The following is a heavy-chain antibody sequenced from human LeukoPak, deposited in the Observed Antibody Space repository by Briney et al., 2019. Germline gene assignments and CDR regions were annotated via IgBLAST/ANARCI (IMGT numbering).Heavy chain of an antibody. J-gene: IGHJ4*02. CDR3: AREGGQQLVLSLDY. Sequence: AGGSLRLSCAASGFTFSSYWMSWVRQAPGKGLEWVANIKHDGSDKYYVDSVKGRFTISRDNAKNSLYLQMNSLRAGDTAVYYCAREGGQQLVLSLDYWGQGTLVTVSS. D-gene: IGHD6-13*01. CDR1: GFTFSSYW. CDR2: IKHDGSDK. V-gene: IGHV3-7*01.